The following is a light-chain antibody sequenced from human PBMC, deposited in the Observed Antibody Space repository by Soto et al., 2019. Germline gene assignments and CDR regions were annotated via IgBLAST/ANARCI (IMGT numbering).Light chain of an antibody. CDR3: QQLNSYPS. V-gene: IGKV1-9*01. J-gene: IGKJ4*01. CDR2: AAS. CDR1: QGISSY. Sequence: IQLTQSPSSLSASVGDRVTITCRASQGISSYLAWYQQKPGKAPKLLIYAASPLQSGVPARFSGSGSGTDFALTISSLQAEDFATYYCQQLNSYPSFGGGTKVDIK.